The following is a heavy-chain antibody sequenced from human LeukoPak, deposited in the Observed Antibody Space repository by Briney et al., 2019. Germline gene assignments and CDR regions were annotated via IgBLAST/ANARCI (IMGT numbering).Heavy chain of an antibody. V-gene: IGHV3-48*03. J-gene: IGHJ4*02. Sequence: PGGSLRLSCAASGFTFSSYEMNWVRQAPGKGLEWVSYISSSGSTIYYADSVKGRFTISRDNAKNSLYLQMNSLRAEDTAVYYCARDACSNYGTYDYWGQGTLVTVSS. D-gene: IGHD4-11*01. CDR1: GFTFSSYE. CDR3: ARDACSNYGTYDY. CDR2: ISSSGSTI.